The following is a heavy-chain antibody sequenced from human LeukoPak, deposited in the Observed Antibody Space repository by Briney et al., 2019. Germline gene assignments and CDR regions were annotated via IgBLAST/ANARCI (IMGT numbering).Heavy chain of an antibody. CDR1: GYTFTSYD. V-gene: IGHV1-8*01. D-gene: IGHD5-12*01. J-gene: IGHJ4*02. CDR2: MNPNSGNT. CDR3: ARGRYSNRGFDY. Sequence: ASVKVSCKASGYTFTSYDINWARQATGQGLEWMGWMNPNSGNTGYAQKFQGRVTMTRNTSISTAYMELSSLRSEDTAVYYCARGRYSNRGFDYWGQGTLVTVSS.